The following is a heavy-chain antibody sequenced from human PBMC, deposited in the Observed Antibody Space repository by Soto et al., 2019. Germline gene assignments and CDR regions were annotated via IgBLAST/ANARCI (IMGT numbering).Heavy chain of an antibody. CDR3: AREGIAVAGTPIWFDP. V-gene: IGHV4-31*01. J-gene: IGHJ5*02. Sequence: QVQLQESGPGLVKPSQTLSLTCTVSGGSISSGGYYWSWIRQHPGKGLERIGYIYYSGRTYYNPSLKSPVTISVDTSNNHFSLKLSSVTAADTAVYYCAREGIAVAGTPIWFDPWGQGTLVTVSS. D-gene: IGHD6-19*01. CDR2: IYYSGRT. CDR1: GGSISSGGYY.